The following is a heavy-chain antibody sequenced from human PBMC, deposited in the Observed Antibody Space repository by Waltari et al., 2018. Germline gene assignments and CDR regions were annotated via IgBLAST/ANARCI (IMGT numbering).Heavy chain of an antibody. Sequence: QVQLQESGPGLVKPSETLSLTCTVSGGSISSYYWRWIRQPPGKGLEWIGYISYSGSTNYNPSLKGRVTISVDTSKNQFSLKLSSVTAADTAVYYCARGDGGYNFWYYYYGMDVWGQGTTVTVSS. CDR2: ISYSGST. J-gene: IGHJ6*02. CDR1: GGSISSYY. CDR3: ARGDGGYNFWYYYYGMDV. D-gene: IGHD3-3*01. V-gene: IGHV4-59*01.